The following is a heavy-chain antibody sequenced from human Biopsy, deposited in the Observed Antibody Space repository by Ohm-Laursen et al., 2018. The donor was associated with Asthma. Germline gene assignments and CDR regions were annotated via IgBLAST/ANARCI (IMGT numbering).Heavy chain of an antibody. CDR3: AKDRVAGRSYYFDY. D-gene: IGHD6-13*01. J-gene: IGHJ4*02. Sequence: GQTLSLTCAASGFTFSHYNMNWVRQAPGKGLEWVSSITDTSRYIKYADSVKGRFTISRDNAKNSLYLQMNSLRAEDTAVYYCAKDRVAGRSYYFDYWGQGSLVSVSS. CDR1: GFTFSHYN. V-gene: IGHV3-21*01. CDR2: ITDTSRYI.